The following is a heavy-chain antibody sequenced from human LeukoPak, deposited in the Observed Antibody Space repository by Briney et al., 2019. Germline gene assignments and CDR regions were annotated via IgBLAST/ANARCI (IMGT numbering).Heavy chain of an antibody. Sequence: SETLSLTCTVSGGSISSYYWSWIRQPPGKGLEWIGYIYYSGSTNYNPSLKSRVTISVDTSKNQFSLKLSSVTAADTAVYYCAKLGYCSSTSCYDYWGQGTLVTVSS. CDR1: GGSISSYY. D-gene: IGHD2-2*01. J-gene: IGHJ4*02. CDR2: IYYSGST. CDR3: AKLGYCSSTSCYDY. V-gene: IGHV4-59*01.